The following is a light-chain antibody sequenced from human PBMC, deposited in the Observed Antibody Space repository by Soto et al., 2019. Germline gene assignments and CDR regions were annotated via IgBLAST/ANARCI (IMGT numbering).Light chain of an antibody. V-gene: IGKV1-8*01. CDR1: QGISSY. CDR3: QQYYSYPMIT. Sequence: AIRMTQSPSSFSASTGDRVTITCRASQGISSYLAWYQQKPGKAPKLLIYAASTLQSGVPSRFSGSGSGTRFTLTISCLQSEDFATYYCQQYYSYPMITSGQGTRLEIK. J-gene: IGKJ5*01. CDR2: AAS.